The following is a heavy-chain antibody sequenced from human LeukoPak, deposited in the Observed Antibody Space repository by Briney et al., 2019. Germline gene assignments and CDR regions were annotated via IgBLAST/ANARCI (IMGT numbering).Heavy chain of an antibody. D-gene: IGHD3-10*01. J-gene: IGHJ4*02. CDR3: ARDAKYYYGSRTYFFFEY. CDR1: GGSISSSSYY. CDR2: IYYSGST. Sequence: SETLSLTCTVSGGSISSSSYYWGWIRQPPGKGLEWIGSIYYSGSTNYNPSLKSRVTMSIDTSKNQFSLKLNSVTAADTAIYYCARDAKYYYGSRTYFFFEYWGQGTPLSVSS. V-gene: IGHV4-39*07.